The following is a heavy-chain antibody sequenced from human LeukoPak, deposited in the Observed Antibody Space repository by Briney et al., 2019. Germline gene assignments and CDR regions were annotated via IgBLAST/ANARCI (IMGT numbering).Heavy chain of an antibody. J-gene: IGHJ4*02. CDR1: GFTFDRSW. CDR2: IKQDGSEV. Sequence: GGSLRLSCAASGFTFDRSWMSWVRQAPGKGLEWVANIKQDGSEVYYVDSVEGRFTVSRDNAKNSLSPQMNSLRGEDTAVYYCVRALGSSSSDFWGQGTLVTVSS. V-gene: IGHV3-7*01. D-gene: IGHD6-6*01. CDR3: VRALGSSSSDF.